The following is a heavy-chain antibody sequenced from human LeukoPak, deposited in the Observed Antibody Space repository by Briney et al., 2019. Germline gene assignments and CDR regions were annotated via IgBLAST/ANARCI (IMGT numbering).Heavy chain of an antibody. CDR1: GFTFTSSA. V-gene: IGHV1-58*02. CDR3: AASYDFWDNWFDP. J-gene: IGHJ5*02. CDR2: IVVGSGNT. Sequence: GTSVKVSCKASGFTFTSSAMQWVRQARGQRLEWIGWIVVGSGNTNYAQKFQERVTITRDMSTSTAYMELSSLRSEDTAVYYCAASYDFWDNWFDPWGQGTLATVSS. D-gene: IGHD3-3*01.